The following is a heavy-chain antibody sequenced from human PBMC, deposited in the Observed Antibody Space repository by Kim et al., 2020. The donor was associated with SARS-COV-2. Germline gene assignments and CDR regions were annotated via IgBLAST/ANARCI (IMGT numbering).Heavy chain of an antibody. J-gene: IGHJ4*01. D-gene: IGHD4-17*01. Sequence: GGSLRLSCAASGFIVSGYYVHWVRQAPGKGLEWVSVIRSGGSKKFSDSVVGRLCITTSDTKNTMQLQLTNLRREDTAAYYCSASDGGTFEFFDH. CDR3: SASDGGTFEFFDH. CDR1: GFIVSGYY. CDR2: IRSGGSK. V-gene: IGHV3-53*01.